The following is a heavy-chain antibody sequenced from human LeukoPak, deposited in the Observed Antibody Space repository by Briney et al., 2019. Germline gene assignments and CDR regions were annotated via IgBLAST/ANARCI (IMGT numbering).Heavy chain of an antibody. CDR1: GFTFSSYW. V-gene: IGHV3-74*01. CDR2: INSDGSST. CDR3: ARQYVVGAFDI. D-gene: IGHD2-21*01. J-gene: IGHJ3*02. Sequence: GGSLRLSCAASGFTFSSYWMHWVRQAPGKGLVWVSRINSDGSSTSYADSVKGRFTISRENAKNSLYLQMNSLRAGDTAVYYCARQYVVGAFDIWGQGTMVTVSS.